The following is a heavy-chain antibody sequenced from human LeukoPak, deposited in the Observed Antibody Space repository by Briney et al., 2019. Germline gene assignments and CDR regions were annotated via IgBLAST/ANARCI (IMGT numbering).Heavy chain of an antibody. V-gene: IGHV1-69*04. CDR3: ARAGGYDSSFSQGRQGDY. J-gene: IGHJ4*02. D-gene: IGHD3-22*01. CDR2: IIPILGIA. Sequence: SVKVSCKASGGTFSSYAISWVRQAPGQGLEWMGRIIPILGIANYAQKFQGRVTITADKSTSTAYMELNSLRAEDTAVYYCARAGGYDSSFSQGRQGDYWGQGTLVTVSS. CDR1: GGTFSSYA.